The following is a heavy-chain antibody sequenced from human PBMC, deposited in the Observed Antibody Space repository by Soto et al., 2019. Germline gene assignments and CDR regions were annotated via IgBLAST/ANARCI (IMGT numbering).Heavy chain of an antibody. J-gene: IGHJ6*02. CDR1: GFTFSSYS. D-gene: IGHD3-22*01. CDR3: ARDIGGSITMIVVGHYGMDV. Sequence: GGSLRLSCAASGFTFSSYSMNWVRQAPGKGLEWVSYISSSSSTIYYADSVKGRFTISRDNAKNSLYLQMNSLRDEDTAVYYCARDIGGSITMIVVGHYGMDVWGQGTTVTVSS. V-gene: IGHV3-48*02. CDR2: ISSSSSTI.